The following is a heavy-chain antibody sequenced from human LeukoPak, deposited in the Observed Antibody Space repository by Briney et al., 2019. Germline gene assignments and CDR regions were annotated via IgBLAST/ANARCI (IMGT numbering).Heavy chain of an antibody. CDR3: AKDRSGSSRKPVFDY. Sequence: GGSLRLSCAASGFTFSSYAMSWVRQAPGKGLEWVSAISGSGGSTYYADSVKGRFTISRDNSKNTLYLQMNSLRAEDTAVYYCAKDRSGSSRKPVFDYWGQGTLVTVSS. D-gene: IGHD1-26*01. CDR1: GFTFSSYA. CDR2: ISGSGGST. J-gene: IGHJ4*02. V-gene: IGHV3-23*01.